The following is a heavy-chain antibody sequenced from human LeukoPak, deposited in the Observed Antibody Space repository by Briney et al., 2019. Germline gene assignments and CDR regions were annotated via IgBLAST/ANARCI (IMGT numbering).Heavy chain of an antibody. V-gene: IGHV1-69*13. CDR3: ASLATLIGYMDV. J-gene: IGHJ6*03. D-gene: IGHD1-26*01. CDR1: GGTFSSYA. Sequence: SVKVSCKASGGTFSSYAISWVRQAPGQGLEWMGGIIPIFGTANYAQKFQGRVTITADESTSTAYMELSSLRAEDTAVYYCASLATLIGYMDVWGKGTTVTVSS. CDR2: IIPIFGTA.